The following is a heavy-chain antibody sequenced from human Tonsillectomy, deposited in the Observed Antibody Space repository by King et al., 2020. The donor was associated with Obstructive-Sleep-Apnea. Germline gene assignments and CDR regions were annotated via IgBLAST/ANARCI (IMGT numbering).Heavy chain of an antibody. D-gene: IGHD6-19*01. V-gene: IGHV3-30-3*01. Sequence: VQLVESGGGVVQPGRSLRLSCAASGFTFSSYAMHWVRQAPGKGLEWVAVISYDGSNKYYADSVKGRFTISRDNSKNTLYLQMNSLRAEDTAVYYWARAKGIAVATYFDFWGQGTLVTVSS. J-gene: IGHJ4*02. CDR2: ISYDGSNK. CDR1: GFTFSSYA. CDR3: ARAKGIAVATYFDF.